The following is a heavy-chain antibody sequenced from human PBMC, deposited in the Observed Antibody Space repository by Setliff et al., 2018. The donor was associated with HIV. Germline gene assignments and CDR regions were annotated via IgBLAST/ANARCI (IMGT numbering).Heavy chain of an antibody. CDR1: GGFISNHY. V-gene: IGHV4-59*11. CDR2: THYSGSS. D-gene: IGHD2-21*02. CDR3: ARDVGLCGVDCYGVDYYGMDV. J-gene: IGHJ6*02. Sequence: SETLSLTCTISGGFISNHYWNWIRQPPGKGLEWIGSTHYSGSSYYSPSLKSRVTISLDTSKNQFSLKLSSMTAADTAVYYCARDVGLCGVDCYGVDYYGMDVWGQGTTVTVSS.